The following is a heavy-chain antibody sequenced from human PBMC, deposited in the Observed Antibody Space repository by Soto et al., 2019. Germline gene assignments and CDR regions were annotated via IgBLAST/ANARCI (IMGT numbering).Heavy chain of an antibody. D-gene: IGHD3-10*01. CDR3: ARDRTPMVRGSYGMDV. CDR2: ISSSSSYI. Sequence: EVQLVESGGGLVKPGGSLRLSCAASGFTFSSYSMNWVRQAPGKGLEWVSSISSSSSYIYYTDSVKGRFTISRDNAKNSLYLQMNSLRAEDTAVYYCARDRTPMVRGSYGMDVWGQGTTVTVSS. CDR1: GFTFSSYS. V-gene: IGHV3-21*01. J-gene: IGHJ6*02.